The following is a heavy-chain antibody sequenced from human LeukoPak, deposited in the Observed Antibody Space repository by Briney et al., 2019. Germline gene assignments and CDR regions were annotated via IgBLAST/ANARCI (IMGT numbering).Heavy chain of an antibody. D-gene: IGHD3-10*01. CDR3: ARARGMVRGVITAYFDY. Sequence: SETLSLTCTVSGGSISSYYWSWIRQPPGKGLEWIGYIYYSGSTNYNPSLKSRVTISVDTSKNQFSLKLSSVTAADTAVYYCARARGMVRGVITAYFDYWGQGTLVTVSS. CDR1: GGSISSYY. V-gene: IGHV4-59*01. J-gene: IGHJ4*02. CDR2: IYYSGST.